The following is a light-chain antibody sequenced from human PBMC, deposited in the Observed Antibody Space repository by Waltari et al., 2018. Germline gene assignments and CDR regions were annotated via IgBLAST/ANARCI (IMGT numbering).Light chain of an antibody. J-gene: IGKJ1*01. CDR3: QHYVRLPAT. Sequence: EIVLTQSPGILSFSPGDRATFSCRASQSVSRALAWYQQKPGQAPKLLIYGSSNRAAGLPDRFSGGGSGTDFSLTISRLEPEDFAVYYCQHYVRLPATFSQGTKVEIK. CDR1: QSVSRA. V-gene: IGKV3-20*01. CDR2: GSS.